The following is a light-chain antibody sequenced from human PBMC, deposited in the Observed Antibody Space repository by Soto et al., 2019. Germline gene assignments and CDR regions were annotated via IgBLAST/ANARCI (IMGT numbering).Light chain of an antibody. CDR1: SSNIGAGSK. CDR3: QSYDNSLSGRV. CDR2: DNN. Sequence: QAVVTQPPSVSGAPGQRVTISCTGSSSNIGAGSKVHWYQQVPGTAPKLLIYDNNHRPSGVPDRFSGSTSGTSASLAITGLQAEDEADYYCQSYDNSLSGRVFGGGTKLTVL. V-gene: IGLV1-40*01. J-gene: IGLJ2*01.